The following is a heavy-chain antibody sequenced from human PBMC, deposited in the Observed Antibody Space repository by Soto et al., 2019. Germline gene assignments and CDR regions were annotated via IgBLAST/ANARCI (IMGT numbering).Heavy chain of an antibody. Sequence: QVQLQESGPGLLKPSQTLSLTCTVSGGSISSGNYYWSWIRQPPGKGLEWIGYIYYSESTYYNPSLKSRVTISVDTSKNQFSLKLSSVTAADTAVYYCARDGKNSDDSSGYYLGYWGQGTLVTVSS. D-gene: IGHD3-22*01. CDR2: IYYSEST. CDR3: ARDGKNSDDSSGYYLGY. V-gene: IGHV4-30-4*01. J-gene: IGHJ4*02. CDR1: GGSISSGNYY.